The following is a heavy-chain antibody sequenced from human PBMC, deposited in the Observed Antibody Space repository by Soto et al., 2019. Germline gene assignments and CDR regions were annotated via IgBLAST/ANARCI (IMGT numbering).Heavy chain of an antibody. V-gene: IGHV5-51*01. Sequence: GESLKISCKGSGYSFTSYWIGWVRQMPGKGLEWMGIIYPGDSDTRYSPSFQGQVTISADKSISTAYLQWSSLKASDTAMYYCVRLPGIAVAAAGYYGMDVWGQGTTVTVSS. D-gene: IGHD6-19*01. J-gene: IGHJ6*02. CDR2: IYPGDSDT. CDR3: VRLPGIAVAAAGYYGMDV. CDR1: GYSFTSYW.